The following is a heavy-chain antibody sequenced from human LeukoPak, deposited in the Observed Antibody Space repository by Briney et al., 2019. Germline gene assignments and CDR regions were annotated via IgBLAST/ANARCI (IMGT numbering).Heavy chain of an antibody. Sequence: GGSLRLSCAASGFTFSNAWMSWARQAPGKGLEWVGRIKSKTDGGTTDYAAPVKGRFTISRDDSKNTLYLQMNSLKTEDTAVYYCTTQGGGSGYQSFSFDYWGQGTLVTVSS. CDR3: TTQGGGSGYQSFSFDY. D-gene: IGHD3-22*01. CDR1: GFTFSNAW. V-gene: IGHV3-15*01. J-gene: IGHJ4*02. CDR2: IKSKTDGGTT.